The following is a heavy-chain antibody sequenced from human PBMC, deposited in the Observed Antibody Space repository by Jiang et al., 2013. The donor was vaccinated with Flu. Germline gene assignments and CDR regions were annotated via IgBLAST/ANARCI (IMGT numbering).Heavy chain of an antibody. V-gene: IGHV2-70*11. CDR3: ARISGGSDIWLGKDYYYYYGMDV. D-gene: IGHD3-10*01. J-gene: IGHJ6*04. CDR1: GFSLSTSGMC. Sequence: KPTQTLTLTCTFSGFSLSTSGMCVSWIRQPPGKALEWLARIDWDDDKYYSTSLKTRLTISKDTSKNQVVLTMTNMDPVDTATYYCARISGGSDIWLGKDYYYYYGMDVWGKGTTVTVSS. CDR2: IDWDDDK.